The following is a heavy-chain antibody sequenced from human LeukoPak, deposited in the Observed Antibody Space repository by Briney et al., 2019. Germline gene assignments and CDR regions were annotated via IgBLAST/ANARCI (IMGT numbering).Heavy chain of an antibody. CDR1: GGSISSFY. CDR3: ARLTTTSRGYYFDY. V-gene: IGHV4-59*01. J-gene: IGHJ4*02. CDR2: LFNGGNT. Sequence: PSETLSLTCTVSGGSISSFYWSWIRQPPGRGLEWIGYLFNGGNTNYNPSLKSRVTISVDTSKNQLSLKLSSVTTADTAVYYCARLTTTSRGYYFDYWGQGTLVTVSS. D-gene: IGHD4-11*01.